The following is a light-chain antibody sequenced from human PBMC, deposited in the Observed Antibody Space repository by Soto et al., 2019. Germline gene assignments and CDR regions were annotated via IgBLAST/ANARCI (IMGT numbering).Light chain of an antibody. J-gene: IGKJ1*01. Sequence: EIVLTQSPGTLSSSPGGRATLSCRASKSVRDSHLPWFQQKPGQAPRLLIYDASRRATGIPDRFSGSGSGTEFTLTISRLEPEDFAVYYCEQYDNQQWTFGQGTKVEIK. V-gene: IGKV3-20*01. CDR3: EQYDNQQWT. CDR2: DAS. CDR1: KSVRDSH.